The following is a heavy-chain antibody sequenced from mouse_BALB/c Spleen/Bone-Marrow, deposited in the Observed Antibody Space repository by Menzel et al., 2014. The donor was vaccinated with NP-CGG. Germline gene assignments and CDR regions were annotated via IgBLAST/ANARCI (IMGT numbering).Heavy chain of an antibody. CDR1: GYTFTAYV. Sequence: EVQVVESGPALVKPGASVKMSCKASGYTFTAYVMHWVKQKPGQGLEWIGYINPYNDGTKYNEMFKGKATLTSDKSSSTAYMELSSLTSEDSAVYYCAREGGLRRGDYYAMDYWGQGTSVTGSS. CDR2: INPYNDGT. D-gene: IGHD2-4*01. V-gene: IGHV1-14*01. J-gene: IGHJ4*01. CDR3: AREGGLRRGDYYAMDY.